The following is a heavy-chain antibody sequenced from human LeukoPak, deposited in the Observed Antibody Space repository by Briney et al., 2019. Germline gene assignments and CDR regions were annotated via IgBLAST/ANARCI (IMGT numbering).Heavy chain of an antibody. J-gene: IGHJ4*02. CDR3: ARYYYDSSGCGY. V-gene: IGHV4-61*01. CDR1: GGSVSSGSYY. CDR2: IYYSGST. Sequence: SETLSLTCTVSGGSVSSGSYYWSWIRQPPGKGLEWIGYIYYSGSTNYNPSLKSRVTISVDTSKNQFSLKLSSVTAADTAVYYCARYYYDSSGCGYWGQGTLVTVSS. D-gene: IGHD3-22*01.